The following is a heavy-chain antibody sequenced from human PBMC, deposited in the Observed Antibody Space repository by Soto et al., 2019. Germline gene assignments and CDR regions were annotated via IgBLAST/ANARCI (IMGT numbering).Heavy chain of an antibody. CDR3: ARQYKGELYSLIDY. Sequence: KSSETLSLTCTVSGGSISSSSYYWGWIRQPPGKGLEWIGSIYYSGSTYYNPSLKSRVTISVGTSKNQFSLKLSSVTAADTAVYYCARQYKGELYSLIDYWGQGTLVTVSS. J-gene: IGHJ4*02. D-gene: IGHD3-16*01. CDR1: GGSISSSSYY. CDR2: IYYSGST. V-gene: IGHV4-39*01.